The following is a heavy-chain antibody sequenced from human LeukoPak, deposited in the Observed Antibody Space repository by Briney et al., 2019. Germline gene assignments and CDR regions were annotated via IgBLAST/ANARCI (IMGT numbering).Heavy chain of an antibody. J-gene: IGHJ4*02. D-gene: IGHD1-26*01. CDR1: GYTFPSYD. CDR2: MNPNSGNT. Sequence: ASVKVSCKTSGYTFPSYDINWVRQATGQGLEWMGWMNPNSGNTGYAQKFQGRVTITKNTSITTAYMELSSLRSEDTAVYYCARGPKWSGSYYYFDYWGQGTLVTVSS. V-gene: IGHV1-8*01. CDR3: ARGPKWSGSYYYFDY.